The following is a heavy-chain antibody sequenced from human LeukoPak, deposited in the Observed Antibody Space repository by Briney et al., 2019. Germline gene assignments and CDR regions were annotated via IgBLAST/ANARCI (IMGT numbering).Heavy chain of an antibody. Sequence: ASVKVSCTASRYTFTGYYMRWVRQAPGQGLEWMGRVSPNSGFTDYAQKFQGRVTLTWDRSIDTAYMEITGLTFDDAATYYCWYYYESGGTAFDIWGQGTMVTVSS. CDR1: RYTFTGYY. CDR2: VSPNSGFT. D-gene: IGHD3-22*01. CDR3: WYYYESGGTAFDI. J-gene: IGHJ3*02. V-gene: IGHV1-2*06.